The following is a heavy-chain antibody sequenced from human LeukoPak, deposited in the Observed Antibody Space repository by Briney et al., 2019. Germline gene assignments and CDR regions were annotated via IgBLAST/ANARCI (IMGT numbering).Heavy chain of an antibody. D-gene: IGHD4-17*01. Sequence: SGGSLRLSCAASGFTFSDYYMSWIRQAPGKGLEWVSYISSSGSTIYYADSVKGRFTISRDNAENSLYLQMNSLRAEDTAVYYCARGGAATVKYYGDSYWGQGTLVTVSS. CDR3: ARGGAATVKYYGDSY. CDR1: GFTFSDYY. V-gene: IGHV3-11*04. CDR2: ISSSGSTI. J-gene: IGHJ4*02.